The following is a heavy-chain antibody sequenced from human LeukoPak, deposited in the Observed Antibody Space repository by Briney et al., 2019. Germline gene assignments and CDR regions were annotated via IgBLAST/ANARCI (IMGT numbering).Heavy chain of an antibody. CDR3: AREPDGYNSYYFDY. V-gene: IGHV3-30*04. J-gene: IGHJ4*02. Sequence: GGSLRLSCAASGFTLSSYAMHGVRQAPGKGLEGVAVISYVGSNKYYADSVKGRFTISRDNFKKTLYLQMNSLRAEDTAVYYCAREPDGYNSYYFDYWGQGTLVTVSS. CDR2: ISYVGSNK. D-gene: IGHD5-24*01. CDR1: GFTLSSYA.